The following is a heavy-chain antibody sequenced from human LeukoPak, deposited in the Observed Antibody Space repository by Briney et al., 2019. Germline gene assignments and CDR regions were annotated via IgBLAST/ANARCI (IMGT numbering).Heavy chain of an antibody. Sequence: GGSLRLSCAASGFTFSSYWMSWVRQAPGKGLEWVANIKQDGSEKYYVDSVKGRFTISRGNAKNSLYLQMNSLRAEDTAVCYCARDGMVRGVITALFYFDYWGQGTLVTVSS. J-gene: IGHJ4*02. D-gene: IGHD3-10*01. CDR3: ARDGMVRGVITALFYFDY. CDR2: IKQDGSEK. CDR1: GFTFSSYW. V-gene: IGHV3-7*01.